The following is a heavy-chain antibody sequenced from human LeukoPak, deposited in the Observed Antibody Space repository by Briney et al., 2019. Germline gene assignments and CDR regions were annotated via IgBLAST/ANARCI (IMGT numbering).Heavy chain of an antibody. CDR3: AKGRGYSYGLPFLY. CDR1: GFTFSSYG. D-gene: IGHD5-18*01. V-gene: IGHV3-30*02. CDR2: IRYDGSNK. Sequence: AGGSLRLSCAASGFTFSSYGMHWVRQAPGKGLEWVAFIRYDGSNKYYADSVKGRFTISRDNSKNTLYLQMNSLRAEGTAVYYCAKGRGYSYGLPFLYWGQGTLVTVSS. J-gene: IGHJ4*02.